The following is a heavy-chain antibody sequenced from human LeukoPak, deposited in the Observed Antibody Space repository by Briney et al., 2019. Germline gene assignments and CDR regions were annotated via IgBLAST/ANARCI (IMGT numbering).Heavy chain of an antibody. J-gene: IGHJ4*02. Sequence: SGGSLTLSCSASGITLSVSWMSWVRQAPGKGLEWVAYMRQDGSEKYYVDSVKGRFTISRDNARNSLYLQMNRLRAEDTAVYYCARVSTGWSWDYWGQGTLVTVSS. CDR2: MRQDGSEK. D-gene: IGHD6-19*01. V-gene: IGHV3-7*04. CDR1: GITLSVSW. CDR3: ARVSTGWSWDY.